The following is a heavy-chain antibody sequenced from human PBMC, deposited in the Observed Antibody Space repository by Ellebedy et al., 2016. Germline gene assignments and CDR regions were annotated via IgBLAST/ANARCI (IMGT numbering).Heavy chain of an antibody. V-gene: IGHV3-21*01. CDR3: AREGPYIVVVPAAMRSYYYGMDV. CDR2: ISSSSSYI. Sequence: GGSLRLSXAASGFTFSSYSMNWVRQAPGKGLEWVSSISSSSSYIYYADSVKGRFTNSRDNAKNSLYLQMNSLRDEDTAVYYCAREGPYIVVVPAAMRSYYYGMDVWGQGTTVTVSS. J-gene: IGHJ6*02. D-gene: IGHD2-2*01. CDR1: GFTFSSYS.